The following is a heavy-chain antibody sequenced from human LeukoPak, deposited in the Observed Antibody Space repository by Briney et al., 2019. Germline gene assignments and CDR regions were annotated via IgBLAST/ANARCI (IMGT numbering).Heavy chain of an antibody. J-gene: IGHJ4*02. CDR2: IYSGGST. CDR1: GFIVSNNY. V-gene: IGHV3-53*01. CDR3: ARKAGRSED. Sequence: PGGSLRLSCAASGFIVSNNYMSWVRQAPGKGLEWASVIYSGGSTFYADSVKGRFTISRDNSKSTVYLQMNSLRAEDTAVYYCARKAGRSEDWGQGTLVTVSS. D-gene: IGHD6-19*01.